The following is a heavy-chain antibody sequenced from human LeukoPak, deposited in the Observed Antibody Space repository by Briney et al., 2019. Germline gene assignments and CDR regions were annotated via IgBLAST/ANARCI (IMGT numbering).Heavy chain of an antibody. V-gene: IGHV3-23*01. D-gene: IGHD6-19*01. CDR1: GITFSTYA. Sequence: GGSLRLSCAASGITFSTYAMSWVRQAPGKGLEWVSAIGAGGFNTYYTDSVKGRFTISRDNSKNTLYLQMNSLRAEDTAVYYCAKVYNRGWAPLGYWGQGTLVTVSS. J-gene: IGHJ4*02. CDR3: AKVYNRGWAPLGY. CDR2: IGAGGFNT.